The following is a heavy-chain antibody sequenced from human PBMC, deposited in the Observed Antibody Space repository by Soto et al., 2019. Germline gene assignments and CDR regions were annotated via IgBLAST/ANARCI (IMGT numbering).Heavy chain of an antibody. D-gene: IGHD1-1*01. CDR1: GYTFTSYG. V-gene: IGHV1-18*01. Sequence: QVNLVQSGAEVRKPGASVKVSCKGSGYTFTSYGIAWVRQAPVQGLEWMGWISADYDNTNYAQKVQGRVTVTRDTSTSTAYMELRNLRSEDTAVYYCARGRYGDYWGQGALVTVSS. CDR3: ARGRYGDY. J-gene: IGHJ4*02. CDR2: ISADYDNT.